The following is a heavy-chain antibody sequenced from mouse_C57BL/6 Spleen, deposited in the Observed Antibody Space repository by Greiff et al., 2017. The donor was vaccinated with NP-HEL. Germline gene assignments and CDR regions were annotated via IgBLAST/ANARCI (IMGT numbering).Heavy chain of an antibody. Sequence: QVQLQQSGAELVRPGASVTLSCKASGYTFTDYEMHWVKQTPVHGLEWIGAIDPETGGTAYNQKFKGKAILTADKSSSTAYMELRSLTSEDSAVYYCTRDGSSYTGDYFDYWGQGTTLTVSS. CDR3: TRDGSSYTGDYFDY. D-gene: IGHD1-1*01. CDR2: IDPETGGT. CDR1: GYTFTDYE. J-gene: IGHJ2*01. V-gene: IGHV1-15*01.